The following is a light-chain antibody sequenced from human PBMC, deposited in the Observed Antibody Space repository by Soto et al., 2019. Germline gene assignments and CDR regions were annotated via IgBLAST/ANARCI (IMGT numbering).Light chain of an antibody. V-gene: IGKV3-15*01. CDR2: GAS. CDR3: QQYKDWPKT. CDR1: QSVSSY. J-gene: IGKJ1*01. Sequence: ETVMTQSPATLSVSPGEGAVLSCRASQSVSSYLAWYQLRPGQAPRVLIYGASIRASGIPGRFSGSGSGTEFTLTIGSLQSEDSAVYYCQQYKDWPKTFGQGTKVEIK.